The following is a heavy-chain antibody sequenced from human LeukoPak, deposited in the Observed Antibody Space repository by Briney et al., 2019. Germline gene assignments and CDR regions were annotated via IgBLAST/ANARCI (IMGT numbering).Heavy chain of an antibody. D-gene: IGHD3-10*01. J-gene: IGHJ4*02. CDR1: GFTFSSYE. V-gene: IGHV3-48*03. CDR2: ISSSGSTI. Sequence: GGSLRLSCAASGFTFSSYEMNWVRQAPGKGLEWVSYISSSGSTIYYADSVKGRFTTSRDNAKNSLYLQMNSLRAEDTAVYYCARVGRWFGEFYFDYWGQGTLVTVSS. CDR3: ARVGRWFGEFYFDY.